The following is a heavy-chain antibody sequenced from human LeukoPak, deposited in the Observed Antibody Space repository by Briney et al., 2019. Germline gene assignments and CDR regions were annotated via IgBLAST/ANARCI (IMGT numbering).Heavy chain of an antibody. V-gene: IGHV3-23*01. CDR2: ISGSGDST. D-gene: IGHD6-13*01. CDR3: AKEGDSSSWYDLYDY. J-gene: IGHJ4*02. Sequence: PGGSLRLSCAASGFTFSSYAMSWVRQAPGKGLEWVSAISGSGDSTYYADPVKGRFTISRDNSKNTLYLQMNSLRAEDTAVYYCAKEGDSSSWYDLYDYWGQGTLVTVSS. CDR1: GFTFSSYA.